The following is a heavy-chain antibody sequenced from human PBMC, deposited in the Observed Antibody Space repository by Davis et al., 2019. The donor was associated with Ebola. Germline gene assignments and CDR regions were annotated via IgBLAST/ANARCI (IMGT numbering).Heavy chain of an antibody. Sequence: SVPVPRLASLYTFTRYYMLRVRQAPGRGLEWMGIINPSGCSTSYAQKCQGRVTITADKSTSTAYVELSSLSSEDTAVYYCARSDDDDNWFDPWGQGTLVTVSS. CDR3: ARSDDDDNWFDP. D-gene: IGHD1-1*01. CDR1: LYTFTRYY. CDR2: INPSGCST. J-gene: IGHJ5*02. V-gene: IGHV1-46*01.